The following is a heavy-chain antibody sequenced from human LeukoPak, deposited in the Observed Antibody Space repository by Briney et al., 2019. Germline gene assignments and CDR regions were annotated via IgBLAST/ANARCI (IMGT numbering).Heavy chain of an antibody. CDR2: ISYSGNA. CDR3: ASLFFLRPTTTVTTPYFDY. Sequence: SETLSLTCTVSGDSISSGFYFWGWIRQPPGKGLEWIGEISYSGNAYYNPSLKSRVTISMDTSKNQFFLNLNSVTASDTAVYYCASLFFLRPTTTVTTPYFDYWGQGTLVTVSS. CDR1: GDSISSGFYF. V-gene: IGHV4-39*01. D-gene: IGHD4-17*01. J-gene: IGHJ4*02.